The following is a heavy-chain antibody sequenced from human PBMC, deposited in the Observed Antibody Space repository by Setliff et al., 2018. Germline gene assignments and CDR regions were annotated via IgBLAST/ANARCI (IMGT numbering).Heavy chain of an antibody. V-gene: IGHV3-7*01. CDR3: ARDYTYYDFWSGPSSDAFDI. CDR1: GFTFTSYW. Sequence: GGSLRLSCEASGFTFTSYWMSWVRQAPGKGLEWVANIKQDGSEKYYVDSVKGRFTISRDNAKNSLYLQMNSLRAEDTAVYYCARDYTYYDFWSGPSSDAFDIWGQGTMVTVSS. CDR2: IKQDGSEK. J-gene: IGHJ3*02. D-gene: IGHD3-3*01.